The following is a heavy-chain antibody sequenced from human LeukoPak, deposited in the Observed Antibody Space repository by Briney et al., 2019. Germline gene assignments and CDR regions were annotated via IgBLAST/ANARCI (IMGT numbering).Heavy chain of an antibody. CDR2: INGDGSSS. V-gene: IGHV3-74*01. J-gene: IGHJ6*02. Sequence: GGSLRLSCAASGFTFSTYWMHWVRQAPGKGLVWVSRINGDGSSSTYADSVKGRFTISRDNAKNTLYLQMNSLRTEDTAVYYCTRNPGMDVWGQGTTVTVSS. CDR3: TRNPGMDV. CDR1: GFTFSTYW.